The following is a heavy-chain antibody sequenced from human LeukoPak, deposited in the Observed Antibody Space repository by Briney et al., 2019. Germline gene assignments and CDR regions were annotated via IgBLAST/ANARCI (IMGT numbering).Heavy chain of an antibody. Sequence: SETLSLTCAVSGYTISSGYYWGWIRQPPGKGVEWIGSIYYSGSTYYNPSLKSRVTISVDTSKNQFSLKLSSVTAADTAVYYCAIRKDYYETHFDYWGQGTLVTVSS. CDR2: IYYSGST. D-gene: IGHD3-22*01. V-gene: IGHV4-38-2*01. CDR3: AIRKDYYETHFDY. J-gene: IGHJ4*02. CDR1: GYTISSGYY.